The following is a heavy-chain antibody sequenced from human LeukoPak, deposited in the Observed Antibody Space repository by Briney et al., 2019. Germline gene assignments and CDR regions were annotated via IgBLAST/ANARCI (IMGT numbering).Heavy chain of an antibody. D-gene: IGHD1-26*01. Sequence: GESLQISCKGSGYNFTNYWIGWVLQMPGKGLEWMGIIYPGDSDTRYSPSLQGQVTISADKSISTPYLQWSSLKASDTAMYYCARGHIVGGHYFDYWGQGTPVTVSS. J-gene: IGHJ4*02. CDR3: ARGHIVGGHYFDY. CDR2: IYPGDSDT. V-gene: IGHV5-51*01. CDR1: GYNFTNYW.